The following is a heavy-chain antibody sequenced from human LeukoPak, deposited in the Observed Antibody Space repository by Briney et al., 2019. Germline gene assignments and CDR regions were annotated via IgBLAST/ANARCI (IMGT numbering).Heavy chain of an antibody. V-gene: IGHV3-23*01. CDR2: ISGSGGST. D-gene: IGHD2-15*01. CDR1: GFTFSSDA. J-gene: IGHJ3*02. CDR3: ASPILGYCSGGSCPNDAFDI. Sequence: GGSLRLSCAAPGFTFSSDAMSWARQAPGKGLEWVSAISGSGGSTYYADSVKGRFTISRDNSKNTLYLQMNSLRAEDTAVYYCASPILGYCSGGSCPNDAFDIWGQGTMVTVSS.